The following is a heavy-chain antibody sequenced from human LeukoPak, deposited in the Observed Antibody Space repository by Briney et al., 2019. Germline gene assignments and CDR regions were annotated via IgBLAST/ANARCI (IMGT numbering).Heavy chain of an antibody. J-gene: IGHJ4*02. D-gene: IGHD6-19*01. CDR2: ISYDGSNK. V-gene: IGHV3-30*18. Sequence: PGRSLRLSCAASDFSFSNYRMHWVRQAPGKGLEWVAVISYDGSNKNYADSVKGRFTISRDNSKNTLYLQMNSLRSEDTAVYYCANEYSSAWYYYDYWGQGTLVTVSS. CDR3: ANEYSSAWYYYDY. CDR1: DFSFSNYR.